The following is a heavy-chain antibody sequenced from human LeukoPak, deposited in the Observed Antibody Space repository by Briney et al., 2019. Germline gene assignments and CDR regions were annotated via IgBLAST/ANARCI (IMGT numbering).Heavy chain of an antibody. CDR2: IYTSGST. CDR3: AREDHYGDYDQH. Sequence: SQTLSLTCTVSGGSVTSGNYYWSWIRQPAGKGLEWIGRIYTSGSTNYNPSLKSRVTMSVDTSKNQFSLKLSSVTAADTAVYYCAREDHYGDYDQHWGQGTLVTVSS. CDR1: GGSVTSGNYY. V-gene: IGHV4-61*02. J-gene: IGHJ1*01. D-gene: IGHD4-17*01.